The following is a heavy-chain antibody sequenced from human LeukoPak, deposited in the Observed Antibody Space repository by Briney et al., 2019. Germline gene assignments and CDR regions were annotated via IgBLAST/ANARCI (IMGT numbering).Heavy chain of an antibody. D-gene: IGHD3-10*01. V-gene: IGHV4-39*07. J-gene: IGHJ6*04. Sequence: SETLSLTCTVSGGSISSSSYYWGWIRQPPGKGLEWIGSIYYSGSTYYNPSLKSRVTISVDTSKNQFSLKLSSVTAADTAVYYCARVHGSGKLTMDVWGKGTTVTVSS. CDR1: GGSISSSSYY. CDR3: ARVHGSGKLTMDV. CDR2: IYYSGST.